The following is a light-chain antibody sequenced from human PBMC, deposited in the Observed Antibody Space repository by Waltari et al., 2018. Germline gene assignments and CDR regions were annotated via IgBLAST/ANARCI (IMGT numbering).Light chain of an antibody. CDR2: END. CDR3: ASWDSSLTGL. Sequence: QSVLTQPPSVSAAPGQRVTISCSGSSSNIGQNYVSWYQQLPGTAPKLLIYENDHRPSGMPDRFSGSKSGTAATLGITGLQTGDEATYYCASWDSSLTGLFGGGTKLTVL. V-gene: IGLV1-51*02. J-gene: IGLJ2*01. CDR1: SSNIGQNY.